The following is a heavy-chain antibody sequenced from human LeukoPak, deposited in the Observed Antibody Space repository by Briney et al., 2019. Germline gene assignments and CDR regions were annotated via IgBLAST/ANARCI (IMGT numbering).Heavy chain of an antibody. V-gene: IGHV3-30*18. CDR1: GFTFSSCG. D-gene: IGHD6-13*01. CDR2: ISYDGSNK. Sequence: GGSLRLSCAASGFTFSSCGMHWVRQAPGKGLEWVAVISYDGSNKYYADSVKGRFTISRDNSKNTLYLQMNSLRAEDTAVYYCAKDPGGSSSCIDYWGQGTLVTVSS. CDR3: AKDPGGSSSCIDY. J-gene: IGHJ4*02.